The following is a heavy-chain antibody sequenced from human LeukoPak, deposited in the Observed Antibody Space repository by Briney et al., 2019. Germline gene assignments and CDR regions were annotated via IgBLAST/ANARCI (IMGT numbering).Heavy chain of an antibody. Sequence: GGSLSLSCAASGFTFSSYSMNWVRQAPGKGLEWVSSISSSSSYIYYADSVKGRFTISRDNAKNSLYLQMNSLRAEDTAVYYCASERGHDAFDIWGQGTMVTVSS. CDR1: GFTFSSYS. J-gene: IGHJ3*02. V-gene: IGHV3-21*01. CDR3: ASERGHDAFDI. CDR2: ISSSSSYI.